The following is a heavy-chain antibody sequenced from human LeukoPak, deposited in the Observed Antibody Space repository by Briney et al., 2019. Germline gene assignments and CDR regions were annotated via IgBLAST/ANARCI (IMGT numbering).Heavy chain of an antibody. CDR3: ARIQTGGIRAYYYGSGPPGGMDV. CDR1: GGTFSSYA. J-gene: IGHJ6*02. D-gene: IGHD3-10*01. Sequence: ASVKVSCKASGGTFSSYAISWVRQAPGQGLEWMGRIIPILGIANYAQKFQGRDTITADKSTSTAYMELSSLRSEDTAVYYCARIQTGGIRAYYYGSGPPGGMDVWGQGTTVTVSS. V-gene: IGHV1-69*04. CDR2: IIPILGIA.